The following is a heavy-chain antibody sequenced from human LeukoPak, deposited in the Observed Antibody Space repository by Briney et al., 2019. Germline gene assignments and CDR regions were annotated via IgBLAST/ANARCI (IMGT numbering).Heavy chain of an antibody. CDR3: ARGGLDTPIPFDY. D-gene: IGHD6-19*01. V-gene: IGHV1-2*04. CDR1: GYTFTGYY. Sequence: ASVKVSCKASGYTFTGYYMHWVRQAPGQGLEWMGWVNPNSGGTNYAQKFQGWVTMTRDTSISTAYMEPSRLRSDDTAVYYCARGGLDTPIPFDYWGQGTLVTVSS. J-gene: IGHJ4*02. CDR2: VNPNSGGT.